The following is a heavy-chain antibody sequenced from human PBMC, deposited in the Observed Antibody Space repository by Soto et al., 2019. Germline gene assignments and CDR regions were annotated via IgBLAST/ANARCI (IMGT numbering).Heavy chain of an antibody. J-gene: IGHJ4*02. CDR2: ISAYNGNT. CDR1: GYTFTSYG. V-gene: IGHV1-18*01. CDR3: ARESSSSCHDY. Sequence: QVQLVQSGAEVKKPGASVKVSCKASGYTFTSYGISWVRQAPGQGLERMGWISAYNGNTNYAQKLQSRVNMTTDTATSTADMGLRSLRSDATAMYYCARESSSSCHDYWGQGTLVTVSS. D-gene: IGHD6-13*01.